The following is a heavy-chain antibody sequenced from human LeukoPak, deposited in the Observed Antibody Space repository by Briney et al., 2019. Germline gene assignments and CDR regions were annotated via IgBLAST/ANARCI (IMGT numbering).Heavy chain of an antibody. D-gene: IGHD3-22*01. J-gene: IGHJ4*02. CDR3: ATQLYYYDSSGYYTR. CDR2: ISGSGGST. CDR1: GFTFSSYA. Sequence: GGSLRLSCAASGFTFSSYAMSWVRQAPGKGLEWVSAISGSGGSTYYADSVKGRFTISRDDSKNTLYLQMNSLRAEDTAVYYCATQLYYYDSSGYYTRWGQGTLVTVSS. V-gene: IGHV3-23*01.